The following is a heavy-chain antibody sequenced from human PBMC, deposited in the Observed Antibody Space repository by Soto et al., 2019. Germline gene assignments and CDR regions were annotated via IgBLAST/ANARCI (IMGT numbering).Heavy chain of an antibody. J-gene: IGHJ6*03. D-gene: IGHD6-25*01. CDR2: ITYNGGNT. CDR3: ARRFCSGTGCTYMDI. CDR1: GFTFGTSA. V-gene: IGHV3-64*02. Sequence: PGGSLRLSCAASGFTFGTSAMHWVRQTPWKGLEYVSAITYNGGNTYYADSVRGRFTISRDNSKNTLYLQMGSLRPEDMAVYYCARRFCSGTGCTYMDIWGKGTTVTVSS.